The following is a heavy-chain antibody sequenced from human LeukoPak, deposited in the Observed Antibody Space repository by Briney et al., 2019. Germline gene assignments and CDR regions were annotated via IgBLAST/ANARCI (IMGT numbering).Heavy chain of an antibody. Sequence: PSETLSLTCTVSGRSISSYYWSWLRQPPGEGLEWIGYILYSGTTNSNPSLKRRVTISVDTSKYQFSLKLSSMAAADTAVYYCARMGGYSGYATHWGQGTLVTVSS. CDR2: ILYSGTT. CDR3: ARMGGYSGYATH. D-gene: IGHD5-12*01. J-gene: IGHJ4*02. CDR1: GRSISSYY. V-gene: IGHV4-59*08.